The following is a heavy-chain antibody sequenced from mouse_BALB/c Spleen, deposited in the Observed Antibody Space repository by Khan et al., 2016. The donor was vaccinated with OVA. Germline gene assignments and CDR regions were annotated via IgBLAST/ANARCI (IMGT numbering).Heavy chain of an antibody. CDR1: GFTFSDYG. CDR3: ARSWAMDY. V-gene: IGHV5-15*02. J-gene: IGHJ4*01. CDR2: ISSLAYSI. Sequence: EVKLVVSGGGLVQPGGSRKLSCVASGFTFSDYGLAWVRQAPGKGPEWVAFISSLAYSIYYADTVTGRFTISRENAKNTLYLAMSSLSSEDTAMYYCARSWAMDYWGQGTSVTVSS.